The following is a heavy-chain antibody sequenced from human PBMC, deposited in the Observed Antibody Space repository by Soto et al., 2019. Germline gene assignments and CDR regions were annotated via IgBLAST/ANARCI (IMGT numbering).Heavy chain of an antibody. CDR3: ARYLRYYFWRGSTSRNYYFDY. Sequence: QVQLVQSGPEVKKPGASVKVSCKASGYIFTNYGITWVRQAPGQGLEWMGWISSYNGNTNYAQKFQGRVTMTTDISTTMTYMEVRRLTSDDTAVYYCARYLRYYFWRGSTSRNYYFDYWGQGTLVTVSS. V-gene: IGHV1-18*01. D-gene: IGHD3-3*01. J-gene: IGHJ4*02. CDR2: ISSYNGNT. CDR1: GYIFTNYG.